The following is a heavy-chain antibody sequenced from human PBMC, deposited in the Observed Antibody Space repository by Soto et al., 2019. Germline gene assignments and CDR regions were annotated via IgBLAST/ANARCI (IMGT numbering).Heavy chain of an antibody. Sequence: LRLSCAASGFTFSSYWMSWVRQAPGKGLEWVANIKQDGSEKYYVDSVKGRFTISGDNAKNSLYLQMNSLRAEDTAVYYCARERSSIAARVSFDYWGQGTLVTVSS. CDR2: IKQDGSEK. J-gene: IGHJ4*02. V-gene: IGHV3-7*03. CDR3: ARERSSIAARVSFDY. D-gene: IGHD6-6*01. CDR1: GFTFSSYW.